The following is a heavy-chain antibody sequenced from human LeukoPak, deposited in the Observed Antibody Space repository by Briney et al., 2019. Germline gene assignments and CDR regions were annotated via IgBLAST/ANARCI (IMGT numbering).Heavy chain of an antibody. V-gene: IGHV1-8*01. D-gene: IGHD4-23*01. J-gene: IGHJ4*02. CDR3: ARGHYGGNRYFDI. Sequence: ASVKVSCKASGYTFRSYEINWVRQAPRQGLEWVGWIHPNSGKTGYAQKFQGRVTMTRDTSTETAFMELSSLKFDDTAIFYCARGHYGGNRYFDIWGQGTLVTVSS. CDR2: IHPNSGKT. CDR1: GYTFRSYE.